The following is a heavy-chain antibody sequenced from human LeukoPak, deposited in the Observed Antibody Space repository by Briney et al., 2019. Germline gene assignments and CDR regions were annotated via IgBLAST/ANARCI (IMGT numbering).Heavy chain of an antibody. J-gene: IGHJ4*02. CDR2: IYYSGST. D-gene: IGHD3-3*01. CDR3: ARGYDFWSGLFDY. V-gene: IGHV4-59*01. Sequence: PSESLSLTCTVSGGSISSYYWSWIRQPPGKGLEWIGYIYYSGSTNYNPSLKSRVTISVDTSKNQFSLKLSSVTSADTGVYYCARGYDFWSGLFDYWSQGTLVTVSS. CDR1: GGSISSYY.